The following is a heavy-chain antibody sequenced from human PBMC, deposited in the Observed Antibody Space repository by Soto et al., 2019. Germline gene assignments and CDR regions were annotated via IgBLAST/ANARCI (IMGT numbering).Heavy chain of an antibody. CDR3: ARDGPVVPYGMDV. CDR2: IYYSGST. V-gene: IGHV4-59*01. D-gene: IGHD2-15*01. CDR1: GGSISSYY. J-gene: IGHJ6*02. Sequence: SETLSLTCTVSGGSISSYYWSWIRQPPGKGLEWIGYIYYSGSTNYNPSLKSRVTISVDTSKNQFSLKLSSVTAADTAVYYCARDGPVVPYGMDVWGQGTTVTVS.